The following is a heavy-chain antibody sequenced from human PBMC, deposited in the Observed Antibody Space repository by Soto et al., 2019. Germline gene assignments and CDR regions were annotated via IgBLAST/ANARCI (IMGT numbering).Heavy chain of an antibody. Sequence: SETLSLTCAVYGGSFSGYYWSWIRQPPGKGLEWIGEINHSGSTNYNPSLKSRVTISVDTSKNQFSLKLSSVTAADTAVYYCARHDYNPEIGSEIDYWGQGTLVTVSS. V-gene: IGHV4-34*01. CDR2: INHSGST. CDR1: GGSFSGYY. D-gene: IGHD4-4*01. CDR3: ARHDYNPEIGSEIDY. J-gene: IGHJ4*02.